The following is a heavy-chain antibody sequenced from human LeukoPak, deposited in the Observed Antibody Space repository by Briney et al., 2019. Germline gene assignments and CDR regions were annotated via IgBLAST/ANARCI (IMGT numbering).Heavy chain of an antibody. CDR1: GGSISSSSYY. J-gene: IGHJ4*02. CDR3: ARDGSGSYLGY. V-gene: IGHV4-61*01. Sequence: SETLSLTCTVSGGSISSSSYYWGWIRQPPGKGLEWIGYIYYSGSTSYNPSLKSRVTISVDTSKNQFSLKLSSVTAADTAVYYCARDGSGSYLGYWGQGTLVTVSS. D-gene: IGHD1-26*01. CDR2: IYYSGST.